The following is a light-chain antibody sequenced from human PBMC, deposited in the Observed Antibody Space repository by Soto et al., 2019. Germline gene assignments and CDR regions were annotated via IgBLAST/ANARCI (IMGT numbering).Light chain of an antibody. CDR1: QDISNS. CDR3: QQYDSLPPT. J-gene: IGKJ2*01. V-gene: IGKV1-33*01. CDR2: DAS. Sequence: DIQMPQSPSSLSAYVGDRVTFTCQASQDISNSLNWYQQKPGKAPKLLIYDASNLEVGVPIRFRGSGSGIEFTFTIRSLQPEDFATYYCQQYDSLPPTFGLGTRLEMK.